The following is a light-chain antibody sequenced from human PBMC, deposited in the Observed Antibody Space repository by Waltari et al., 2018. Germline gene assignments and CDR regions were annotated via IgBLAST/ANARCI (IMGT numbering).Light chain of an antibody. CDR3: QQYNPNFLYT. Sequence: DIQMTQSPSTLSASVGDRVTITCRASQSISSWLAWYQQKPGKAPKLLIYQVSSLESGVPSRFSGSGSGTEFTLTISSLQPDDFATYYCQQYNPNFLYTFGQGTKVEI. J-gene: IGKJ2*01. CDR2: QVS. V-gene: IGKV1-5*03. CDR1: QSISSW.